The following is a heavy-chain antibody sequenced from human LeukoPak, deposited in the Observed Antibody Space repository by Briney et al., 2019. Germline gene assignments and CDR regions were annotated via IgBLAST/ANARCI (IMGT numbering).Heavy chain of an antibody. CDR3: AREYPGIAAAVDY. D-gene: IGHD6-13*01. J-gene: IGHJ4*02. CDR1: GGTFSSYT. CDR2: INPNSGGT. V-gene: IGHV1-2*06. Sequence: ASVKVSCKASGGTFSSYTISWVRQAPGQGLEWMGRINPNSGGTNYAQKFQGRVTMTRDTSISTAYMELSRLRSDDTAVYYCAREYPGIAAAVDYWGQGTLVTVSS.